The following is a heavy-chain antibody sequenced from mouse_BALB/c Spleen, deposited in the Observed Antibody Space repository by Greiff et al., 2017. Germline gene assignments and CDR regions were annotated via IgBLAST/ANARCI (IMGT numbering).Heavy chain of an antibody. CDR1: GYSFTGYF. CDR3: GYGWFAY. D-gene: IGHD1-1*02. CDR2: INPYNGDT. Sequence: EVKVVESGPELVKPGASVKISCKASGYSFTGYFMNWVMQSHGKSLEWIGRINPYNGDTFYNQKFKGKATLTVDKSSSTAHMELRSLASEDSAVYYCGYGWFAYWGQGTLVTVSA. V-gene: IGHV1-20*02. J-gene: IGHJ3*01.